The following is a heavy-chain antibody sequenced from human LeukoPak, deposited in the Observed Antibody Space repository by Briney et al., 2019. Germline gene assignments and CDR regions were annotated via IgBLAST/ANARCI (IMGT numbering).Heavy chain of an antibody. CDR3: ARAEYYYDSSGYLHFDY. CDR2: IIPIFGTA. V-gene: IGHV1-69*13. Sequence: SVKVSCKASGGTFSSYAISWVRQAPGQGLEWMGGIIPIFGTANYAQKFKGRVTITADESTSTAYMELSSLRSEDTAVYYCARAEYYYDSSGYLHFDYWGQGNLVTVSS. D-gene: IGHD3-22*01. J-gene: IGHJ4*02. CDR1: GGTFSSYA.